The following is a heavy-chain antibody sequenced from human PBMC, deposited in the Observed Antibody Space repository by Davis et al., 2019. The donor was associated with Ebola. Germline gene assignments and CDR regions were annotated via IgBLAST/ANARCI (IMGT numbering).Heavy chain of an antibody. CDR3: ARPYCYDGSCYPGNNDY. V-gene: IGHV1-3*01. Sequence: ASVKVSCKASGYTFTSYVIHWVRQAPGQRLEWLGWINAGNGNTKYSQKFQARVTITRDTSASTVYMELSSLTSEDTAVYYCARPYCYDGSCYPGNNDYWGQGTLVTVSS. CDR1: GYTFTSYV. J-gene: IGHJ4*02. D-gene: IGHD2-15*01. CDR2: INAGNGNT.